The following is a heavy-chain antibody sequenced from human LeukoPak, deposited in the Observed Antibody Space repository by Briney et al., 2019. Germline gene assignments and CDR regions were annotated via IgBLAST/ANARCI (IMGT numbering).Heavy chain of an antibody. V-gene: IGHV3-9*01. CDR2: ISWNSGST. CDR3: AKTTTQWLGSDY. J-gene: IGHJ4*02. CDR1: GFTFDDYA. D-gene: IGHD6-19*01. Sequence: PGGSLRLSCAASGFTFDDYAMHWVRQALGKGLEWVSGISWNSGSTGYADSVKGRFTISRDNAKKSLYLQMNSLRAEDTALYYCAKTTTQWLGSDYWGQGTLVTVSS.